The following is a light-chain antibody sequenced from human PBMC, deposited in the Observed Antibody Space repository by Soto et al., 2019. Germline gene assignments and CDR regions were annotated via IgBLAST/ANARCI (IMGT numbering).Light chain of an antibody. V-gene: IGKV3-15*01. CDR1: QSVSRN. J-gene: IGKJ4*01. CDR2: GTS. CDR3: QQYNNWPLT. Sequence: EMVMTQSPATLSVSPGERATLSCRASQSVSRNLAWYQQKPGQAPRLLIYGTSTRATGIPARFSGSGSGTEFTLTISSLQSEDFAGYYCQQYNNWPLTFGGGTKVEIK.